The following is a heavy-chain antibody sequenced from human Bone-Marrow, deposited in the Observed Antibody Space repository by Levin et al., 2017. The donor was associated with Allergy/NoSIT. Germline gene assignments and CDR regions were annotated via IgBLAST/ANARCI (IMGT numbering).Heavy chain of an antibody. D-gene: IGHD3-10*01. CDR2: ISSGVFTM. V-gene: IGHV3-48*03. CDR1: GFTFSSYE. Sequence: GGSLRLSCVASGFTFSSYEMNWVRQAPGKGLEWISYISSGVFTMYYADSAEGRFTISRDDANNSLYLHMNSLRPEDTAVYYCAGGFRYYYMDVWGKGTTVTVSS. J-gene: IGHJ6*03. CDR3: AGGFRYYYMDV.